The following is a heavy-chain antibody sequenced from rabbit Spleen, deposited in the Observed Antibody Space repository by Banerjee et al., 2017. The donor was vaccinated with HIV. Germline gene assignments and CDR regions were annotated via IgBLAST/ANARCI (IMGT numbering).Heavy chain of an antibody. CDR3: ARDLVGVIGWNFSL. V-gene: IGHV1S45*01. Sequence: QEQLLESGGGLVKPEGSLKLSCTGSGFSFGDRDVMCWVRQAPGKGLEWIACINAATGKPVYATWAKGRFTISRTSSTTVTLRMTSLTAADRAAYFCARDLVGVIGWNFSLWGPGTLVTVS. D-gene: IGHD1-1*01. CDR2: INAATGKP. J-gene: IGHJ4*01. CDR1: GFSFGDRDV.